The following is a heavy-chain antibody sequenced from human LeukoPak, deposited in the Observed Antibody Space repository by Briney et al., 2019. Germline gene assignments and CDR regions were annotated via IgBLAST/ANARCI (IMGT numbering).Heavy chain of an antibody. CDR1: GYTFSSYG. V-gene: IGHV1-18*01. D-gene: IGHD3-3*01. CDR2: ISAYNGNT. CDR3: ARDIVKDRFWSETSYYFDY. Sequence: ASVKVSCKASGYTFSSYGISWVRQAPGQGLEWMGWISAYNGNTNYAQKLQGRVTMTRDTSISTAYMELSRLRSDDTAVYYCARDIVKDRFWSETSYYFDYWGQGTLVTVSS. J-gene: IGHJ4*02.